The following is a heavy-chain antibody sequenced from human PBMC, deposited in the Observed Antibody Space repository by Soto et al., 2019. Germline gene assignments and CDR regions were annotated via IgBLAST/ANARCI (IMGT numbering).Heavy chain of an antibody. Sequence: GASVTVSCTASAYTFTSYGISWVRQAPGQGLEWMGWISAYNGNTNYAQKLQVRVTMTTDTSTSTAYMELRSLRSEDTAVYYCAADLAPTDPYNWFEPWGQGTLVTVSS. CDR1: AYTFTSYG. V-gene: IGHV1-18*01. CDR3: AADLAPTDPYNWFEP. CDR2: ISAYNGNT. J-gene: IGHJ5*02. D-gene: IGHD1-1*01.